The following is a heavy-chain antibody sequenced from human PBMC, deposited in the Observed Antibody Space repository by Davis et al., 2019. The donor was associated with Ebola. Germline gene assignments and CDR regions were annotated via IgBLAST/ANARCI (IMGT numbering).Heavy chain of an antibody. Sequence: GESLKISCAVSGFTFSRYWMSWVRQAPGKGLEWVANIKEDGSEKYYVDSVKGRFTISRDNAKNSLYLQMNSLRAEDTAVYYCAREGDVAGVVAATRGEGACDIWGQGTMVTVSS. D-gene: IGHD2-15*01. V-gene: IGHV3-7*03. CDR1: GFTFSRYW. CDR2: IKEDGSEK. J-gene: IGHJ3*02. CDR3: AREGDVAGVVAATRGEGACDI.